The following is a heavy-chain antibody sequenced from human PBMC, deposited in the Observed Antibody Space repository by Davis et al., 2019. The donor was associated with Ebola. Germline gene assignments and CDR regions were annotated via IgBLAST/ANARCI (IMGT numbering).Heavy chain of an antibody. CDR1: GYTFTTYY. CDR2: INPTGGST. J-gene: IGHJ6*03. D-gene: IGHD5-12*01. V-gene: IGHV1-46*01. CDR3: AKVMVATVKWRDYYYMDV. Sequence: ASVKVSCKASGYTFTTYYMHWVRQAPGQGLEWMGIINPTGGSTSYAQKFQGRVTMTRDTSTSTVYMELSSLRSEDTAVYYCAKVMVATVKWRDYYYMDVWGKGTTVTVSS.